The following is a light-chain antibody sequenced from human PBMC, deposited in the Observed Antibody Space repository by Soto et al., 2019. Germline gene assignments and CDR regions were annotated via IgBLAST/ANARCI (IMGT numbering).Light chain of an antibody. J-gene: IGLJ1*01. CDR3: SSHAGSDKPLV. CDR2: DVN. Sequence: QSVLTQPPSASGSPGQSVTISCTGTSSAVGGYNYVSWYQQHPGKAPKVMIYDVNKRPSGVPDRFSGSKSGNTASLTVSGLQAEDEADYYCSSHAGSDKPLVFGTGTKLTIL. V-gene: IGLV2-8*01. CDR1: SSAVGGYNY.